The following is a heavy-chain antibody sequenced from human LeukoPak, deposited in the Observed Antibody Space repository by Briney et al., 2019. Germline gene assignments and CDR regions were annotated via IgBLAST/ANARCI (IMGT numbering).Heavy chain of an antibody. CDR3: ARQPAVFLDAFDI. D-gene: IGHD1-14*01. CDR2: ISSSSTI. CDR1: GFTFSSYS. Sequence: PGGSLRLSCAASGFTFSSYSMNWVHQAPGKGLEWVSYISSSSTIYYADSVKGRFTISRDNAKNSLYLQMNSLRAEDTAVYYCARQPAVFLDAFDIWGQGTMVTVSS. J-gene: IGHJ3*02. V-gene: IGHV3-48*01.